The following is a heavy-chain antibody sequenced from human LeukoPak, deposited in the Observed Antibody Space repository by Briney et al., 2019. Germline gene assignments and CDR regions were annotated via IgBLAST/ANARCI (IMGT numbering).Heavy chain of an antibody. J-gene: IGHJ4*02. CDR2: INPSGGST. D-gene: IGHD2-8*01. CDR1: GYTFTSYY. CDR3: ARDLGYCTKGVCYDLYY. V-gene: IGHV1-46*01. Sequence: ASVKVSCKASGYTFTSYYMHWVRQAPGQGLEWMGIINPSGGSTSYAQKFQGRVTMTRDTSTSTVYMELSSLRSEDTAVYYCARDLGYCTKGVCYDLYYGGRGTLVTVSS.